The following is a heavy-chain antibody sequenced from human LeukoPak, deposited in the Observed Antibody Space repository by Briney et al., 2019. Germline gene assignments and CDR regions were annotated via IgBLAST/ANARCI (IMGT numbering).Heavy chain of an antibody. Sequence: SETLSLTCTVSGGSNSSSSYYWGWIRQPPGKGLEWIGNIHYTGSTYYNPSLKSRVTISVDTSKNQFSLKLSSVTAADTAVYYCARWDGVATLTQEAFDIWGQGTMVTVSS. J-gene: IGHJ3*02. CDR1: GGSNSSSSYY. D-gene: IGHD4-17*01. CDR2: IHYTGST. CDR3: ARWDGVATLTQEAFDI. V-gene: IGHV4-39*01.